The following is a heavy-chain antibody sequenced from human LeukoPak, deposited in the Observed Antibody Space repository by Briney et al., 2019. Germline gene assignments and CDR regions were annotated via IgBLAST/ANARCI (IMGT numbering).Heavy chain of an antibody. J-gene: IGHJ6*03. V-gene: IGHV4-39*01. Sequence: SQTLSLTCTVSGGSIRSDTYFWGWIRQPPGKGLELVGSISHSGIPFYNPSLKSQVSMSVDTSKNQFALKVTSVTAADAADYFCARLLSYDILTDHYYKYYMDVWGEGTTVTVSS. D-gene: IGHD3-9*01. CDR1: GGSIRSDTYF. CDR3: ARLLSYDILTDHYYKYYMDV. CDR2: ISHSGIP.